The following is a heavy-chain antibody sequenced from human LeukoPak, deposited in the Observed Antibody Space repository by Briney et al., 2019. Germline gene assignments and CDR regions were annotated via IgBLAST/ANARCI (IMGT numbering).Heavy chain of an antibody. Sequence: GGSLRLSCAASGFTFSTSNMNWVRQSPGWGLEWVSYISGGSSTIYYADSVRGRFTVSRDNARSSLYLQMNSLRDEDTAVYFCARDSGYPSGSWWWYFDLWGRGILVTVSS. J-gene: IGHJ2*01. CDR3: ARDSGYPSGSWWWYFDL. CDR2: ISGGSSTI. V-gene: IGHV3-48*02. CDR1: GFTFSTSN. D-gene: IGHD3-10*01.